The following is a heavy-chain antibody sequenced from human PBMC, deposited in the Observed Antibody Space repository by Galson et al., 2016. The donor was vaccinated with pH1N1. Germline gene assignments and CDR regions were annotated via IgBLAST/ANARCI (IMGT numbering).Heavy chain of an antibody. V-gene: IGHV3-7*03. CDR1: GFTFSDYW. CDR2: IKQDGSQS. D-gene: IGHD2/OR15-2a*01. J-gene: IGHJ3*02. CDR3: AKVTSFLWGAFDI. Sequence: SLRLSCAASGFTFSDYWMHWARQAPGKGLEWVANIKQDGSQSYYLDSVKGRFTISRDNAKNSLYLQMNSLRAEDTALYYCAKVTSFLWGAFDIWGQGTMVTVSS.